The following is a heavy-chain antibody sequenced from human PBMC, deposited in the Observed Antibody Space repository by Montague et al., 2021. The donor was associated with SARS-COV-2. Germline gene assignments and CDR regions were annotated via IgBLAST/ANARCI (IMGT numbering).Heavy chain of an antibody. CDR1: GGSVSGGSYY. D-gene: IGHD3-10*01. V-gene: IGHV4-61*02. Sequence: TLSLTCTVSGGSVSGGSYYWSWIRQPAGKGLEWIGRIYTTGRTNYNPSLKSRVTISVDTSKNQFSLKLSSVTAADTAAYYCASERAYDYGSGTYPGGFGTWGQGTMVTVSS. J-gene: IGHJ3*02. CDR2: IYTTGRT. CDR3: ASERAYDYGSGTYPGGFGT.